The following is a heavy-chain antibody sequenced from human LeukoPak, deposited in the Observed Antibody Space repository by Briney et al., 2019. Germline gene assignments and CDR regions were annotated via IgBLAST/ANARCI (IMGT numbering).Heavy chain of an antibody. J-gene: IGHJ4*02. V-gene: IGHV3-23*01. D-gene: IGHD5-24*01. CDR2: ISGSDGGT. Sequence: GGSLRLSCAASGFTFSSYGTSWVRQAPGKGLEWVSVISGSDGGTYYADSVKGRFTISRDNSKKTLFLQMKSLRAEDTAVYYCAKSGRDGYNFVYYFDYWGQGTLVTVSS. CDR1: GFTFSSYG. CDR3: AKSGRDGYNFVYYFDY.